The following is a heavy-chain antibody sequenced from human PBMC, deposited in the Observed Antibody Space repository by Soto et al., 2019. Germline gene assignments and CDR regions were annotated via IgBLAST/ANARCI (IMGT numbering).Heavy chain of an antibody. V-gene: IGHV1-69*13. CDR2: IIPIFGTA. J-gene: IGHJ4*02. Sequence: SVKVSCKASGGTFNNYAISWVRQAPGQGLEWMGGIIPIFGTANYAQKFQDRVTITADESTTTAYMELRSLRSEDTAVYYCARGVDYDRGGYYYFYWGQGTPVTVSA. D-gene: IGHD3-22*01. CDR1: GGTFNNYA. CDR3: ARGVDYDRGGYYYFY.